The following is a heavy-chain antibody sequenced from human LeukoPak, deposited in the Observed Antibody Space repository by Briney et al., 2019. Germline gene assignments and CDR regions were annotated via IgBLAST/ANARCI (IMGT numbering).Heavy chain of an antibody. Sequence: SVKVSCKASGGTFSSYAISWVRQAPGQGLEWMGGIIPIFGTANYAQKFQGRVTITADESTSTAYMELSSLRSEDTAVYYCARGVPAANPYYYYMDVWGKGTTVTVSS. D-gene: IGHD2-2*01. CDR3: ARGVPAANPYYYYMDV. V-gene: IGHV1-69*13. J-gene: IGHJ6*03. CDR2: IIPIFGTA. CDR1: GGTFSSYA.